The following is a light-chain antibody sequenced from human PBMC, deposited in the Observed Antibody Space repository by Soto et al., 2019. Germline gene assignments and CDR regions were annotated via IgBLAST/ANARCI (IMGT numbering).Light chain of an antibody. CDR2: GAS. V-gene: IGKV3-20*01. CDR1: QSVSSSY. J-gene: IGKJ1*01. CDR3: QQSDRSPWT. Sequence: EIVLTQSPGTLSLSPGERATLSCRASQSVSSSYLAWYQQKPGQAPRLLIYGASSRATGIPDRFSGSGSGTDLTLTISRLEPEDFAVYYWQQSDRSPWTFGQGTKVEIK.